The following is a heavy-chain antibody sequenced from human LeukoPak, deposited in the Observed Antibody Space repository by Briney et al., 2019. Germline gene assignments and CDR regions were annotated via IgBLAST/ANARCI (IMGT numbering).Heavy chain of an antibody. V-gene: IGHV3-30-3*01. CDR2: ISYDGSNK. Sequence: GGSLRVSCAASGFTFSSYAMHWVRQAPGKGLEWVAVISYDGSNKYYADSVKGRFTISRDNSKNTLYLQMNSLRAEDTAVYYCARTEKRFLEWLSPTKYYYYGMDVWGQGTTVTVSS. D-gene: IGHD3-3*01. J-gene: IGHJ6*02. CDR3: ARTEKRFLEWLSPTKYYYYGMDV. CDR1: GFTFSSYA.